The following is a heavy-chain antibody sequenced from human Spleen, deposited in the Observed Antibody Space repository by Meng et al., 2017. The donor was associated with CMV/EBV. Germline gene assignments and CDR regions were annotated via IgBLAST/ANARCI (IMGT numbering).Heavy chain of an antibody. CDR1: GYTISFTEYY. J-gene: IGHJ5*01. CDR2: INPNSGDT. CDR3: ANIAVDDDDS. V-gene: IGHV1-2*02. D-gene: IGHD6-19*01. Sequence: QVQLVQSGAEVKKPAASVKVSCKASGYTISFTEYYIHWVRQAPGQGLEWMGWINPNSGDTNYAQKFQGRVSMTRDTSITTAYMELRSLRSDDTAGYYCANIAVDDDDSWGQGTLVTVSS.